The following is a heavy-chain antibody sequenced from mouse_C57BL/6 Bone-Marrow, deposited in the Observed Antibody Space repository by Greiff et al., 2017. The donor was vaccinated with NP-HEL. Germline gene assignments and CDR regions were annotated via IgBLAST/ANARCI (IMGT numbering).Heavy chain of an antibody. CDR1: GYTFTNYW. Sequence: QVQLQQSGAELVRPGTSVKMSCKASGYTFTNYWIGWAKQRPGHGLEWIGDIYPGGGYTNYNEKFKGKATLTADKSSSPAYMQLSSLTSEDSAIYYCARAGELRRRAMDYWGQGTSVTVSS. CDR3: ARAGELRRRAMDY. D-gene: IGHD3-2*02. CDR2: IYPGGGYT. V-gene: IGHV1-63*01. J-gene: IGHJ4*01.